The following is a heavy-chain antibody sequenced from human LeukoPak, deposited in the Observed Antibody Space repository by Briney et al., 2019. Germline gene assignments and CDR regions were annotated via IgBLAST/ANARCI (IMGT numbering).Heavy chain of an antibody. J-gene: IGHJ3*02. D-gene: IGHD5-24*01. CDR2: INHSGST. Sequence: SETLSLTCAVYGGSFSGYYWSWIRQPPGKGLEWIGEINHSGSTNYNPSLKSRVTISVDTTKNQFSLKLSSVTAADTAVYYRARKIPRWAFDIWGQGTMVTVSS. CDR1: GGSFSGYY. V-gene: IGHV4-34*01. CDR3: ARKIPRWAFDI.